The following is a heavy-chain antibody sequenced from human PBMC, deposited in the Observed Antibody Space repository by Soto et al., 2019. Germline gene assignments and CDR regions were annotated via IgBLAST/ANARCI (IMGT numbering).Heavy chain of an antibody. J-gene: IGHJ3*02. CDR3: ATYSGSYQPLPLNDAFDI. CDR1: GFTFSSYA. D-gene: IGHD1-26*01. Sequence: GGSLRLSCAASGFTFSSYAMSWVRQAPGKGLEWVSAISGSGGSTYYADSVKGRFTISRDNSRNTLYLQMNSLRAEDTAVYYCATYSGSYQPLPLNDAFDIWGQGTMVTVSS. CDR2: ISGSGGST. V-gene: IGHV3-23*01.